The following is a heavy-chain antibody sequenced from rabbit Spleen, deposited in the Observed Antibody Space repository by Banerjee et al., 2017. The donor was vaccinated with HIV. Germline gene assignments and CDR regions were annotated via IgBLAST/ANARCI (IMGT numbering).Heavy chain of an antibody. CDR2: IYAAKGST. J-gene: IGHJ3*01. Sequence: QQLKESGGGLVQPGGSLKLSCTASGIAFTKYYITWVRQAPGKGLEWIGIIYAAKGSTDYASWVNGRFTISSDNAQSTVDLKMTSLTAADTATYFCARAIVPWLGLTRLDLWGPGTLVTVS. V-gene: IGHV1S7*01. CDR3: ARAIVPWLGLTRLDL. D-gene: IGHD4-1*01. CDR1: GIAFTKYY.